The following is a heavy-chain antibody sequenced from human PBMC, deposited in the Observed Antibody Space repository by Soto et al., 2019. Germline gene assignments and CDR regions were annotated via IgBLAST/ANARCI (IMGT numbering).Heavy chain of an antibody. J-gene: IGHJ4*02. CDR1: GFTFSSYS. Sequence: GGSLRLSCAASGFTFSSYSMNWVRQAPGKGLEWVSYISSSSSTIYYADSVKGRFTISRDNAKNSLYLQMNSLRAEDTAVYYCARGLRVFGVVIIRRGLDYWGQGTLVTVSS. D-gene: IGHD3-3*01. CDR3: ARGLRVFGVVIIRRGLDY. V-gene: IGHV3-48*01. CDR2: ISSSSSTI.